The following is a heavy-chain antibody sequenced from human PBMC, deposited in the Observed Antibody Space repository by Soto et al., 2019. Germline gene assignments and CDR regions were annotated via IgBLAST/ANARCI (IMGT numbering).Heavy chain of an antibody. CDR3: ARELQPLIAVAGNWFDP. J-gene: IGHJ5*02. CDR1: GYTFTSYG. CDR2: ISAYNGNT. D-gene: IGHD6-19*01. Sequence: ASVKVSCKASGYTFTSYGISWVRQAPGQGLEWMGWISAYNGNTNYAQKLQGRVTMTTDTSTSTAYMELRSLRSDDTAVYYCARELQPLIAVAGNWFDPWGQGTLVTVSS. V-gene: IGHV1-18*01.